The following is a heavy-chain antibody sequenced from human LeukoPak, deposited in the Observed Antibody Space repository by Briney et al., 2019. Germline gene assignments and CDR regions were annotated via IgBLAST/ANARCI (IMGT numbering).Heavy chain of an antibody. CDR2: ISGSGGST. CDR3: AKDKNPVIVVVPAAASDP. D-gene: IGHD2-2*01. J-gene: IGHJ5*02. V-gene: IGHV3-23*01. CDR1: GFTFSSYA. Sequence: GGSLRLSCAASGFTFSSYAMSWVRQAPGKGLEWVSAISGSGGSTYYADSVKGRFTISRDNSKNTLYLQMNSLRAEDTAVYYCAKDKNPVIVVVPAAASDPWGQGTLVTVSS.